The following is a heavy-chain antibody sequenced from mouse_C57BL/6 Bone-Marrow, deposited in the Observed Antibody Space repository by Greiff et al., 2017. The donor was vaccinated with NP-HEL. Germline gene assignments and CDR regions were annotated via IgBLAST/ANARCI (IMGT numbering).Heavy chain of an antibody. J-gene: IGHJ2*01. Sequence: VQLQQSGPELVRPGASVKISCKAPGYTFTSHWMQWVRQRPGQGLEWIGEIFPGSGSTYYNEKFKGKATLTADKSSSTAYMELRSLTSEDSAVYFCASYYYGSLDYWGQGTTLTVSS. V-gene: IGHV1-56*01. CDR2: IFPGSGST. CDR1: GYTFTSHW. D-gene: IGHD1-1*01. CDR3: ASYYYGSLDY.